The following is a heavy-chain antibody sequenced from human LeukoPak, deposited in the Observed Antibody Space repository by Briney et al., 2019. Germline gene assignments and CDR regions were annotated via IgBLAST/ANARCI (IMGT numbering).Heavy chain of an antibody. D-gene: IGHD6-19*01. J-gene: IGHJ4*02. CDR1: GFTFSSYS. V-gene: IGHV3-21*01. CDR2: ISSSSSYI. Sequence: GGSLRLSCAASGFTFSSYSMNWVRQAPGKGLEWVSSISSSSSYIYCADSVKGRFTISRDNARDSLYLQMNSLRAEDTAVYYCASLSTGYSSGWYNNFDYWGQGTLVTVSS. CDR3: ASLSTGYSSGWYNNFDY.